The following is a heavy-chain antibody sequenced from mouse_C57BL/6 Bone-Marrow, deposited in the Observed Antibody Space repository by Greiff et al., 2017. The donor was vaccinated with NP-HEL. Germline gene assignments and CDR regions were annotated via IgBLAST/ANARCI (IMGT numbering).Heavy chain of an antibody. CDR2: IYPGDGDT. Sequence: VQVVESGPELVKPGASVKISCKASGYAFSSSWMNWVKQRPGKGLEWIGRIYPGDGDTNYNGKFKGKATLTADKSSSTAYMQLSSLTSEDSAVYFCARGYYYGSSLFDYWGQGTTLTVSS. CDR1: GYAFSSSW. D-gene: IGHD1-1*01. CDR3: ARGYYYGSSLFDY. J-gene: IGHJ2*01. V-gene: IGHV1-82*01.